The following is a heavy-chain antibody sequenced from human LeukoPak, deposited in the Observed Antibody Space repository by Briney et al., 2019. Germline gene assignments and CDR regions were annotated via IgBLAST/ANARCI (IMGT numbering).Heavy chain of an antibody. CDR1: GGSISSYY. CDR3: ASISSSSVY. CDR2: IYYSGST. D-gene: IGHD6-6*01. J-gene: IGHJ4*02. V-gene: IGHV4-59*01. Sequence: SKTLSLTCTVSGGSISSYYWSWIRQPPGKGLEWIGYIYYSGSTNYNPSLKSRVTISVDTSKNQFSLKLSSVTAADTAVYYCASISSSSVYWGQGTLVTVSS.